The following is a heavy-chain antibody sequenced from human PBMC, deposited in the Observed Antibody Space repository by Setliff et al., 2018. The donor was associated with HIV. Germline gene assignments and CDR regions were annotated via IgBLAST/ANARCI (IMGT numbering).Heavy chain of an antibody. D-gene: IGHD3-22*01. V-gene: IGHV4-4*08. CDR3: ARDLGITMIVTHAFDI. Sequence: PSETLSLTCTVSSGYMSGHFWTWIRQTPGKGLEWIGHIYTSGSTNYNPSLKSRVTISVDTSKNQFSLKLSSVTAADTAVYYCARDLGITMIVTHAFDIWGQGTMVTVSS. J-gene: IGHJ3*02. CDR1: SGYMSGHF. CDR2: IYTSGST.